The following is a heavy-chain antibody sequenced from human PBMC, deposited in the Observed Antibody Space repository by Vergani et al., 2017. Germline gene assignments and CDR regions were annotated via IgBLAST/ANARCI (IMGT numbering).Heavy chain of an antibody. CDR3: ASCEEIETYKGEFDI. D-gene: IGHD1-14*01. CDR2: IIPIFGTA. J-gene: IGHJ3*02. CDR1: GGTFSSYA. Sequence: QVQLVQSGAEVKKPGSSVKVSCKASGGTFSSYAISWVRQAPGQGLEWMGGIIPIFGTANYAQKFQGRVTITADESTSTAYMELSRLRSDDTAVYYCASCEEIETYKGEFDIWGQGTMVTVSS. V-gene: IGHV1-69*01.